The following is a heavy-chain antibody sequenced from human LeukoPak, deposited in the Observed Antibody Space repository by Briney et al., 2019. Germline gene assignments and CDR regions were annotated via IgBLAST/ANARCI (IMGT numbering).Heavy chain of an antibody. CDR3: ARESGYSGYDSPYYYYGMDV. Sequence: SETLSLTCTVSGGSISSYYWSWIRQPAGEGLEWIGRIYTSGSTNYNPSLKSRVTMSVDTSKNQFSLKLSSVTAADTAVYYCARESGYSGYDSPYYYYGMDVWGQGTTVTVSS. D-gene: IGHD5-12*01. J-gene: IGHJ6*02. V-gene: IGHV4-4*07. CDR2: IYTSGST. CDR1: GGSISSYY.